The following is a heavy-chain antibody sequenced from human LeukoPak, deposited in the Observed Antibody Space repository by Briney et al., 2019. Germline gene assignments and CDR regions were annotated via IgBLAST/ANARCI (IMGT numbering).Heavy chain of an antibody. CDR3: ARDGRTGFQH. V-gene: IGHV4-59*01. J-gene: IGHJ1*01. Sequence: SETLSLTCTVSGGSISSYYWSWIRQPPGKGLEWVGYIYYSGSTNYNPSLKSRVTISVDTSKNQFSLKLSSVTAADTAVYYCARDGRTGFQHWGQGTLVTVSS. CDR2: IYYSGST. CDR1: GGSISSYY.